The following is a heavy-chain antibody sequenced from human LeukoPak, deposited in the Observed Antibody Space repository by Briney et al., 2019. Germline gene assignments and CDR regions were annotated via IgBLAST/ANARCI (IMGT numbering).Heavy chain of an antibody. J-gene: IGHJ5*02. CDR2: IYHSGST. CDR3: ARGQQLVRGWFDP. Sequence: SETLSLTCTVSGYSISSGYYWGWIRQPPGKGLEWIGSIYHSGSTYYKPSLKSRVTISVDTSKNQFSLKLSSVTAADTAVYYCARGQQLVRGWFDPWGQGTLVTVSS. CDR1: GYSISSGYY. D-gene: IGHD6-13*01. V-gene: IGHV4-38-2*02.